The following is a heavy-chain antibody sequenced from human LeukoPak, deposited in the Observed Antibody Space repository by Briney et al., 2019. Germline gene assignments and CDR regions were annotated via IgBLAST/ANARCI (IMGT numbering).Heavy chain of an antibody. D-gene: IGHD3-10*01. CDR2: VHYSGST. V-gene: IGHV4-31*03. CDR1: GGSISSDEYY. Sequence: SQTLSLTCTVSGGSISSDEYYWSWIRQHPGKGLEWIGYVHYSGSTYYNPSLKSRLTRSVDTSKNQFSLKLSSVTAADPAVDYWARQRSYNWYFDLWGRGTLVTVSS. J-gene: IGHJ2*01. CDR3: ARQRSYNWYFDL.